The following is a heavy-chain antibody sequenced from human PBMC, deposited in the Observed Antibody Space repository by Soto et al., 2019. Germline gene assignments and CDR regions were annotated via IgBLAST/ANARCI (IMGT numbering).Heavy chain of an antibody. V-gene: IGHV3-33*01. CDR1: GFTFSSYG. CDR3: ARGHYYYGLDV. Sequence: GGSLRLSCAASGFTFSSYGMHWVRQAPGKGLEWVAVIWYDGSNKYYAVSVKSRITINPDTSKNQFSLQLNSVTPEDTAVYFCARGHYYYGLDVWGQGTTVTVSS. J-gene: IGHJ6*02. CDR2: IWYDGSNK.